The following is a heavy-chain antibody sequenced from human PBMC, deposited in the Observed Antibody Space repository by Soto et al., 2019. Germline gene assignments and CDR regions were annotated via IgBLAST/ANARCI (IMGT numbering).Heavy chain of an antibody. CDR3: TRPCWGGDCSDWFDP. Sequence: EVQLVESGGGLVQPGGSLKLSCAASGFTFSGSPMHWVRQASGKGLEWVGRIRSKANSYATAYAASVKGRFTISRDDSKNTAYLQMNSLKTEDTAVYYCTRPCWGGDCSDWFDPWGQGTLVTVSS. J-gene: IGHJ5*02. D-gene: IGHD2-21*02. CDR1: GFTFSGSP. CDR2: IRSKANSYAT. V-gene: IGHV3-73*02.